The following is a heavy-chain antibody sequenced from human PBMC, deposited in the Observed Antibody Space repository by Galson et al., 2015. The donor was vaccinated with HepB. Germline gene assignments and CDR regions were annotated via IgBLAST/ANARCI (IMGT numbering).Heavy chain of an antibody. J-gene: IGHJ3*02. CDR1: GVTVSDND. D-gene: IGHD3-10*01. V-gene: IGHV3-66*01. CDR3: ARGRGGGAFDI. Sequence: SLRLSCAASGVTVSDNDMSWVRQAPGKGLEWVSVVYSSGPTYYADSVKGRFAISRDNSKNTLYLQMNSLRADDTAVYYCARGRGGGAFDIWGQGTVVTVSS. CDR2: VYSSGPT.